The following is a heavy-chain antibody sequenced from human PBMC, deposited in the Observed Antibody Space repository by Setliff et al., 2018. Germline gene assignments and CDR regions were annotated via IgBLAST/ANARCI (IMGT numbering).Heavy chain of an antibody. J-gene: IGHJ4*02. V-gene: IGHV4-39*01. Sequence: SETLSLTCTVSGGSISSSRYYWGWIRQPPGKGLEWIGSIYRNGNTYYNPSLKSRVTISVDTSKNQLSLKLNSVTAADTAVYYCARQIDYGDFQYFDYWGQGTLVTVSS. CDR3: ARQIDYGDFQYFDY. CDR1: GGSISSSRYY. CDR2: IYRNGNT. D-gene: IGHD4-17*01.